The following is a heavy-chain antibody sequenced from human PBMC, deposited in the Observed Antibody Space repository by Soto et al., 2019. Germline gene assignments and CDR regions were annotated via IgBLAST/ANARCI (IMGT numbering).Heavy chain of an antibody. Sequence: QVQLQESGPGLVKPSQTLSLSCTVSGGSISRGGYYWSWIRQHPGTGLVWIGFIYYSGSTNYNPSLKIQVSTSVDTAKNQFSLNLSSVTAAYTAVNYCATFVYDLNGSGRYYNNSYWGQGTLVTVSS. V-gene: IGHV4-31*01. J-gene: IGHJ4*02. D-gene: IGHD3-10*01. CDR1: GGSISRGGYY. CDR3: ATFVYDLNGSGRYYNNSY. CDR2: IYYSGST.